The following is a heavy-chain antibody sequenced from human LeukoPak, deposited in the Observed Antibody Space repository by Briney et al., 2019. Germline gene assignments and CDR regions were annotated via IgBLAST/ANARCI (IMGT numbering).Heavy chain of an antibody. V-gene: IGHV4-4*07. CDR2: VYSSGST. D-gene: IGHD3/OR15-3a*01. CDR3: ARVGSGYDFFDY. Sequence: SETLSLACTVSGGAISGYYWSWIRQPAGKGLEWLGRVYSSGSTKYNPSLESRVTMSVDTSKNQFSLKLNFVTAADTAVYYCARVGSGYDFFDYWGQGTLVTVSS. CDR1: GGAISGYY. J-gene: IGHJ4*02.